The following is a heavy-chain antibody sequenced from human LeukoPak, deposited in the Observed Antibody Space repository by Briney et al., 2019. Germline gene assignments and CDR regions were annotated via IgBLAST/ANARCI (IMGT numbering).Heavy chain of an antibody. CDR2: IYYSGST. V-gene: IGHV4-39*07. CDR3: ARNYYDTKKPWD. D-gene: IGHD3-22*01. J-gene: IGHJ4*02. CDR1: GGSISSSSYY. Sequence: PSETLSLTCTVSGGSISSSSYYWGWIRQPPGKGLEWIGSIYYSGSTYYNPSLKSRVTISVDTSKNQFSLKLSSVTAADTAVYFCARNYYDTKKPWDWGQGTLATVSS.